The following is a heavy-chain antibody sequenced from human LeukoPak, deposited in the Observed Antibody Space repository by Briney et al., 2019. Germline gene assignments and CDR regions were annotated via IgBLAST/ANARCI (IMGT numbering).Heavy chain of an antibody. CDR3: AKYPGYCSSTSCYIDY. CDR2: TSGSGGST. J-gene: IGHJ4*02. D-gene: IGHD2-2*02. CDR1: GFTFSSYA. V-gene: IGHV3-23*01. Sequence: PGGSLRLSCAASGFTFSSYAMSWVRQAPGKGLEWVSATSGSGGSTYYADSVKGRFTISRDNSKNTLYLQMNSLRAEDTAVYYCAKYPGYCSSTSCYIDYWGQGTLVTVSS.